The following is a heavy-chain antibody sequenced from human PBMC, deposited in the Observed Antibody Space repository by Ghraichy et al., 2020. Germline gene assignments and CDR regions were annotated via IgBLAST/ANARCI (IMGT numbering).Heavy chain of an antibody. Sequence: SETLSLTCTVSGGSISSSSYYWGWIRQPPGKGLEWIGSIYYSGSTYYNPSLKSRVTISVDTSKNQFSLKLSSVTAADTAVYYCARHFPPSYYDAKQDWFDPWGQGTLVTVSS. J-gene: IGHJ5*02. CDR2: IYYSGST. CDR3: ARHFPPSYYDAKQDWFDP. CDR1: GGSISSSSYY. D-gene: IGHD3-16*01. V-gene: IGHV4-39*01.